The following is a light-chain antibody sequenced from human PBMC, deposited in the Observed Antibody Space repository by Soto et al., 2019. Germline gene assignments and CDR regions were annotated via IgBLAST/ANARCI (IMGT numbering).Light chain of an antibody. V-gene: IGLV1-40*01. CDR3: QSYDSSLTLRV. CDR1: SSNIGAGYD. Sequence: QSVLTQPPSVSGAPGQRVTISCTGSSSNIGAGYDVHWYQQLPGTAPKLLIYGNSNRPSGVPDRFSGSKSGTSASLAITGPQADAEADYSCQSYDSSLTLRVFGTGTKLTVL. J-gene: IGLJ1*01. CDR2: GNS.